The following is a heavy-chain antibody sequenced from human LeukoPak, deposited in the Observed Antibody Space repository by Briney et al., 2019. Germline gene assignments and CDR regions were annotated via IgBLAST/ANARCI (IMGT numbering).Heavy chain of an antibody. J-gene: IGHJ4*02. Sequence: GGSLRLSCTASGFTFGDYAMSWFRQARGKGLEWVGFIRSKTYGGTTGYAASVKDTFTISRDDSESVVYLQMNSLKTEDTAFYYCTRGVGQQLIPPDYWGQGTLVTVSS. CDR1: GFTFGDYA. D-gene: IGHD6-13*01. CDR2: IRSKTYGGTT. CDR3: TRGVGQQLIPPDY. V-gene: IGHV3-49*03.